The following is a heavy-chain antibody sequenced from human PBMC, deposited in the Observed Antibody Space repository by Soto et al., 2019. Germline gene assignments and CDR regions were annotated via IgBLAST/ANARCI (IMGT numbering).Heavy chain of an antibody. V-gene: IGHV4-39*01. Sequence: ASETLSLTCTVSGGSISETGYYWGWIRQPPGKGLEWIGNIYYSGSTDYNPSLKSRVTISVDTSKNQFSLKLSSVTAADTAVYQCAKNVIDRGVDSWGQGTLVTVSS. CDR2: IYYSGST. J-gene: IGHJ4*02. CDR1: GGSISETGYY. CDR3: AKNVIDRGVDS.